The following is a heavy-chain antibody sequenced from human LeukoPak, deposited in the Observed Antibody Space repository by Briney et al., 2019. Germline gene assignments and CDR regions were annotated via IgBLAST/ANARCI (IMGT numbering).Heavy chain of an antibody. CDR3: AREVDGYCSGGSCGDI. V-gene: IGHV3-48*03. J-gene: IGHJ3*02. Sequence: GGSLRLSCAASGFTFSSYEMNWVRQAPGKGLEWVSYISSSGSTIYYADSVKGRLTISRDNAKNSLYLQMNSLRAEDTAVYYCAREVDGYCSGGSCGDIWGQGTMVTVSS. D-gene: IGHD2-15*01. CDR2: ISSSGSTI. CDR1: GFTFSSYE.